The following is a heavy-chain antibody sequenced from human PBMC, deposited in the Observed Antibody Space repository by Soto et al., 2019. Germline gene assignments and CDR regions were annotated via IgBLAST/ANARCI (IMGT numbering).Heavy chain of an antibody. V-gene: IGHV3-23*01. CDR3: AKASTYEYVWGSFRYYFDH. Sequence: PGGSLRLSCEASGFTFSTYAMSWVHQAPGKGLEWVSGISGSGDRTHYADSVKGRFSISRDNSQNTLHLQMNSLRAEDTAVYYCAKASTYEYVWGSFRYYFDHWGQGALVTVSS. J-gene: IGHJ4*02. D-gene: IGHD3-16*02. CDR2: ISGSGDRT. CDR1: GFTFSTYA.